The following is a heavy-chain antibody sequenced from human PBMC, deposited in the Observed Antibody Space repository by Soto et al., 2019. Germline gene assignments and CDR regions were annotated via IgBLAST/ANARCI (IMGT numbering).Heavy chain of an antibody. D-gene: IGHD3-10*01. J-gene: IGHJ5*02. CDR1: GVSLTGYH. CDR2: VYYSGSV. CDR3: ARRLNLGSFDH. Sequence: QVHLQQSGPGLVKPSETLSLTCNVSGVSLTGYHWNWIRQPPGKTLEWIGFVYYSGSVSYNPSRWGRASISAHRSKIQFSLRLTAVTAAGTAICYCARRLNLGSFDHWGEGILVTVSS. V-gene: IGHV4-59*01.